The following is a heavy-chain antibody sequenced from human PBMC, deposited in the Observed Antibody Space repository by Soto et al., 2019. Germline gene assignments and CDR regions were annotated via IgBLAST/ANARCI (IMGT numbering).Heavy chain of an antibody. CDR2: TYYRSKWYN. V-gene: IGHV6-1*01. CDR3: ARDPRALAVAGTKPYYFDY. D-gene: IGHD6-19*01. CDR1: GDSVSSNSAA. J-gene: IGHJ4*02. Sequence: SQTLSLTCAISGDSVSSNSAAWNWIRQSPSRGLEWLGRTYYRSKWYNDYAVSVKSRITINPDTSKNQFSLQLNSVTPEDTAVYYCARDPRALAVAGTKPYYFDYWGQGTLVTVSS.